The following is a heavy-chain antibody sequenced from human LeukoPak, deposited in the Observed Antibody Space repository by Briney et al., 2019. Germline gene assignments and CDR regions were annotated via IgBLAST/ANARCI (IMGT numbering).Heavy chain of an antibody. CDR3: VKDLLAVAGTSNY. V-gene: IGHV3-64D*06. CDR2: ISSNGGST. D-gene: IGHD6-19*01. Sequence: PGGSLRLSCSASGFPSSSYAMPWVRQAPGKGREFVSAISSNGGSTYYADSVKGRFTISRDNSKNTLYLQMSSLRAEDTAVYYCVKDLLAVAGTSNYWGQGTLVTVSS. J-gene: IGHJ4*02. CDR1: GFPSSSYA.